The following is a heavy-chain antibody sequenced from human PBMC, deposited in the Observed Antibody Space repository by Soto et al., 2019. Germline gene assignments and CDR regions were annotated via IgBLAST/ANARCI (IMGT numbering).Heavy chain of an antibody. J-gene: IGHJ6*03. D-gene: IGHD5-12*01. Sequence: ASVKVSCKASGFTFTSSAMQWVRQARGQRLEWIGWIVVGSGNTNYAQKFQERVTITRDMSTSTAYMELSSLRSEDTAVYYCAADSGYDSHPSIYYYYYMDVWGKGTTVTVSS. V-gene: IGHV1-58*02. CDR2: IVVGSGNT. CDR1: GFTFTSSA. CDR3: AADSGYDSHPSIYYYYYMDV.